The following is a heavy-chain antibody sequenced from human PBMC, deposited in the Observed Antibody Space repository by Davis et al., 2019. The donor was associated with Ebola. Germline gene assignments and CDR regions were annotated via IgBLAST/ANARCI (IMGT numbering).Heavy chain of an antibody. CDR3: ARDLAAAGAYYFDY. CDR2: ISGSGGST. D-gene: IGHD6-13*01. CDR1: GFTFSNYE. J-gene: IGHJ4*02. V-gene: IGHV3-23*01. Sequence: GESLKISCAASGFTFSNYEMNWVRQAPGKGLEWVSGISGSGGSTYYADSVKGRFTISRDNSKNTLYLQMNSLRAEDTAVYYCARDLAAAGAYYFDYWGQGTLVTVSS.